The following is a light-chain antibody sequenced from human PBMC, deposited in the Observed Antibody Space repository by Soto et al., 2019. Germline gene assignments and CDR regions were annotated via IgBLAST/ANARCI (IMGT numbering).Light chain of an antibody. CDR3: SSYAGSHNLV. V-gene: IGLV2-8*01. CDR1: SSDVGGYNS. Sequence: QSVLTQPPSASGSPGQSGAISCTGTSSDVGGYNSVSWYHQHPGNAPKLMIYEVTNRPSGVPDRFSGSKSANTASLNVSRFQAEDEADYYCSSYAGSHNLVFGGGTQVTVL. J-gene: IGLJ2*01. CDR2: EVT.